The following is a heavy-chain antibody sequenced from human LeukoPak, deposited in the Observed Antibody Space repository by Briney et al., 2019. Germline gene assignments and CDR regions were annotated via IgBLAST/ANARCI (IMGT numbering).Heavy chain of an antibody. V-gene: IGHV3-30*18. J-gene: IGHJ4*02. CDR1: GFTFSSYG. CDR2: ISYDGSNK. D-gene: IGHD6-13*01. CDR3: AEHTSNWYHFDY. Sequence: PGGSLRLSCAASGFTFSSYGMHWVRQAPGKGLEWVAVISYDGSNKYYADSVKGRFTISRDNSKNTLYLQVNSLRPDDTAVYYCAEHTSNWYHFDYWGQGTLVTVSS.